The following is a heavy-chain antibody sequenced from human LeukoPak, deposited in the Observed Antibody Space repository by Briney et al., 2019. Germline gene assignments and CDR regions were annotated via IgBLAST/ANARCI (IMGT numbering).Heavy chain of an antibody. CDR2: IYHSGST. V-gene: IGHV4-38-2*02. CDR3: ARDTGTTRFDY. Sequence: SETLSLTCAVSGYSTSSGYYWGCIRQPPGKGLEWIGSIYHSGSTYYNPSLKSRVTISVDTSKNQFSLKLSSVTAADTAVYYCARDTGTTRFDYWGQGTLVTVTS. CDR1: GYSTSSGYY. D-gene: IGHD1/OR15-1a*01. J-gene: IGHJ4*02.